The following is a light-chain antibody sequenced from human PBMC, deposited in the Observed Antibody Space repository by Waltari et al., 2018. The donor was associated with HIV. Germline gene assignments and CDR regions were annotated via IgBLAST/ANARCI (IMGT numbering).Light chain of an antibody. Sequence: QAGLTQPPSVSKGLRQTATLTCTGNSNTVGNEGAAWLQQHQGHPHKLLSYRNNNRPSGISDRFSASRSGNTASLTITGLQPEDEADYYCSAWDRSLIAVIFGGGTKLTVL. J-gene: IGLJ2*01. CDR2: RNN. CDR1: SNTVGNEG. CDR3: SAWDRSLIAVI. V-gene: IGLV10-54*04.